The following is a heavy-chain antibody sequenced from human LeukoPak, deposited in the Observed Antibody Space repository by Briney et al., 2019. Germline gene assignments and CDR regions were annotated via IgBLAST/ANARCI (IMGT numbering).Heavy chain of an antibody. V-gene: IGHV3-30-3*01. J-gene: IGHJ4*02. CDR3: ARDGEILTGYYYCDY. D-gene: IGHD3-9*01. Sequence: GGSLRLSCAASGFTFSSYAMHWVRQAPGKGLEWVAVISYDGSNKYYANSVKGRFTISRDNSKNTLYLQMNSLRAEDTAVYYCARDGEILTGYYYCDYWGQGTLVTVSS. CDR2: ISYDGSNK. CDR1: GFTFSSYA.